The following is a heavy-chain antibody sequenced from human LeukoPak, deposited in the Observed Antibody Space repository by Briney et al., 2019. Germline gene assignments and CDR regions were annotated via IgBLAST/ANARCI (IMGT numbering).Heavy chain of an antibody. CDR3: ARGRGYFYDSSGYYTFDY. V-gene: IGHV2-70*11. Sequence: YGPTLVKPTQTLTLTCTFSGFSLSTNGMCVSWIRQPPVKAREWVTRIDWDDDKYFRTSLETRLTISKDTSKNQVVLTMTNMDPVDTATYYCARGRGYFYDSSGYYTFDYWGQGTLVTVSS. CDR1: GFSLSTNGMC. CDR2: IDWDDDK. J-gene: IGHJ4*02. D-gene: IGHD3-22*01.